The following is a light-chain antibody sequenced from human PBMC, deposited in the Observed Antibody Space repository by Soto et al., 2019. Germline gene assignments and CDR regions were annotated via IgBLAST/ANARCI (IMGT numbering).Light chain of an antibody. Sequence: AIRMTQSPSSFSASTGDRVTITCRASQGISSYLAWYQQKPGKAPKLLIYAASTLQSGVPSRFSGSGSGTDFTLTISCLQSEVLSTYSSKQYYNYPRPFGQRPKSDIK. CDR1: QGISSY. V-gene: IGKV1-8*01. J-gene: IGKJ1*01. CDR2: AAS. CDR3: KQYYNYPRP.